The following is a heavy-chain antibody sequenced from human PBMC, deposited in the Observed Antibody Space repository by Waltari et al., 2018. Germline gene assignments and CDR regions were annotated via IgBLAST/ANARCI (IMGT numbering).Heavy chain of an antibody. CDR1: GFTFSSYA. J-gene: IGHJ4*02. CDR2: ISYDGSNK. Sequence: QVQLVESGGGVVPPGRSLRLSCAASGFTFSSYAMHWVRQAPGKGLEWVAVISYDGSNKYYADSVKGRFTISRDNSKNTLYLQMNSLRAEDTAVYYCARDDFDYWGQGTLVTVSS. CDR3: ARDDFDY. V-gene: IGHV3-30-3*01.